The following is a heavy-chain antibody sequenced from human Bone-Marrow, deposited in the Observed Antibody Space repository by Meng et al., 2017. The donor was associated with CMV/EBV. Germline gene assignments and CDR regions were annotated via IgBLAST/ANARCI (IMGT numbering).Heavy chain of an antibody. CDR3: AGTYCSSTSCYYPFDY. D-gene: IGHD2-2*01. Sequence: ASVKVSCKASGYTFTGYYMHWVRQAPGQGLEWMGWINPNSGGTNYAQKFQGRVTMTRDTSISTAYMELSRLRSDDTAVYYCAGTYCSSTSCYYPFDYWGQGTLVTVSS. J-gene: IGHJ4*02. V-gene: IGHV1-2*02. CDR1: GYTFTGYY. CDR2: INPNSGGT.